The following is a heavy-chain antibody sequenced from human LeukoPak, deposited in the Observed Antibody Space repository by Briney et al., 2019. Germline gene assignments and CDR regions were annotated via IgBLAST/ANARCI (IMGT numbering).Heavy chain of an antibody. CDR2: ISYDGSNK. D-gene: IGHD1-26*01. CDR3: AKRIVGPYFYYFDY. CDR1: GFTFSSYG. V-gene: IGHV3-30*18. Sequence: GRSLRLSCAASGFTFSSYGMHWVRQAPGKGLEWVAVISYDGSNKYYADSVKGRFTISRDNSKNTLYLQMNSLRAEDTAVYYCAKRIVGPYFYYFDYWGQGTPVTVSS. J-gene: IGHJ4*02.